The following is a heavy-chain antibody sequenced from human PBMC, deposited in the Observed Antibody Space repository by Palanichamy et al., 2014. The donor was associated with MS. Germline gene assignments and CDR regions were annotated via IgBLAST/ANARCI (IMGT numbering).Heavy chain of an antibody. Sequence: IYYADSLKGRFTISRDNAKMSLYLQMDSLRPEDTAIYYCVRASSYRGNAFDIWGQGTMVTVSS. J-gene: IGHJ3*02. CDR3: VRASSYRGNAFDI. CDR2: I. D-gene: IGHD3-10*01. V-gene: IGHV3-48*03.